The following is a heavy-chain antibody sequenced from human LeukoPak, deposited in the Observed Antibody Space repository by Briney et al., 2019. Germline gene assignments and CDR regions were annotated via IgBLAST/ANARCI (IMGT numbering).Heavy chain of an antibody. D-gene: IGHD2-2*01. Sequence: PSETLSLTCAVSGYSISSGYYWAWIRQPPGKGLEWIGSMYHSGSTYDSPSLKSRVTMSVDTSKSQFSLKLTSVTAADTAVYYCARQRYCHSTGCYFDYWGQGTLVTVSS. V-gene: IGHV4-38-2*01. CDR3: ARQRYCHSTGCYFDY. CDR1: GYSISSGYY. J-gene: IGHJ4*02. CDR2: MYHSGST.